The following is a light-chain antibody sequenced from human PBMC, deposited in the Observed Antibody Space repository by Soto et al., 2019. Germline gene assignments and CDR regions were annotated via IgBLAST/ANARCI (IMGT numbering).Light chain of an antibody. J-gene: IGKJ1*01. V-gene: IGKV3-20*01. CDR1: QSVSTNF. CDR2: GAS. CDR3: QQYGRTSWT. Sequence: EIVLTQSPGTLSLSPGEGATLSCRASQSVSTNFFAWYQQKPGQAPRLLIYGASTRATGIPDRFSGSGSGTDFTLTIRRLEPEDFAVYYCQQYGRTSWTFGQGTNVEIK.